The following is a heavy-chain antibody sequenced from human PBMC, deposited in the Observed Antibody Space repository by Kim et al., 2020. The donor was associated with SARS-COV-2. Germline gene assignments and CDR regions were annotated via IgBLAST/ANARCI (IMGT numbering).Heavy chain of an antibody. D-gene: IGHD5-12*01. CDR3: ARVGYSGFLNSYIDV. Sequence: PALQSRVTISVDTSKNQFSLKLSSVTAADTAVYYCARVGYSGFLNSYIDVWGKGTTVTVSS. V-gene: IGHV4-59*01. J-gene: IGHJ6*03.